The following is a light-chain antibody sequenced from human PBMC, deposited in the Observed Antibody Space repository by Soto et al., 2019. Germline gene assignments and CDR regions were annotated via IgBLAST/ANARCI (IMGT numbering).Light chain of an antibody. V-gene: IGKV1-5*03. Sequence: IQMTQSPSTLSASVGDRVTITCRASQSISSSLAWYQQKPGKAPNLLIYKASSLESGVPSRFSGGGSGTEFTLTISSLQPDDFATYYCQQYNRYWTFGQGTKVDIK. J-gene: IGKJ1*01. CDR2: KAS. CDR1: QSISSS. CDR3: QQYNRYWT.